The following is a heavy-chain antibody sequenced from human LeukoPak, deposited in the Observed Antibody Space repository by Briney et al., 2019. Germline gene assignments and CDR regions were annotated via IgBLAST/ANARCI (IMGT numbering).Heavy chain of an antibody. CDR3: ARSGQLPYGLFDY. J-gene: IGHJ4*02. V-gene: IGHV4-34*01. CDR1: GGSFSGYY. D-gene: IGHD2-2*01. CDR2: INHSGST. Sequence: SETLSLTCAVYGGSFSGYYWSWIRQPPGKGLEWIGEINHSGSTNYNPSLKSRVTISVDTSKNQLSLKLSSVTAADTAVYYCARSGQLPYGLFDYWGQGTLVTVSS.